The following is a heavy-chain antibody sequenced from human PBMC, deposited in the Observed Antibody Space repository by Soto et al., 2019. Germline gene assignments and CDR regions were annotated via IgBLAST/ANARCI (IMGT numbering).Heavy chain of an antibody. D-gene: IGHD5-12*01. CDR3: TRPRAYSGYDRTTYYYYGMDV. Sequence: PGVSLRLSCAASGFTFSGSAMHWVRQASGKGLEWVGRIRSKANSYATAYAASVKGRFTISRDDSKNTAYLQMNSLKTEDTAVYYCTRPRAYSGYDRTTYYYYGMDVWGQGTTVTVSS. J-gene: IGHJ6*02. CDR1: GFTFSGSA. CDR2: IRSKANSYAT. V-gene: IGHV3-73*01.